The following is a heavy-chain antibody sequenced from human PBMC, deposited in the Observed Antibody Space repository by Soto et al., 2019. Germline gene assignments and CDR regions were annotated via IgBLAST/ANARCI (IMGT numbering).Heavy chain of an antibody. J-gene: IGHJ5*02. CDR1: GGSISSYY. D-gene: IGHD5-18*01. CDR2: IYYSWST. Sequence: SETLSLTCTVSGGSISSYYWSWIRQPPGKGLEWIGYIYYSWSTNYNPSLKSRVTISVDTSKNQFSLKLSSVTAADTAVYYCARVGADTAMDFLKYNWFDPWGQGTLVTVSS. V-gene: IGHV4-59*01. CDR3: ARVGADTAMDFLKYNWFDP.